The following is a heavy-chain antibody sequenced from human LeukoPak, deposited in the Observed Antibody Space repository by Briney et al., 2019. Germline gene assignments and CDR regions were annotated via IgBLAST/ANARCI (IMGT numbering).Heavy chain of an antibody. J-gene: IGHJ4*02. CDR1: GGSISGFY. D-gene: IGHD1-26*01. CDR2: TNNYVP. Sequence: LSLTCTVSGGSISGFYWSWVRQTPGKGLEWIGHTNNYVPEYATSVKGRFNISRDESKSSLYLQMNSLKTEDTAVYYCTRDYFGSYDDWGQGTRVTVSS. V-gene: IGHV3-72*01. CDR3: TRDYFGSYDD.